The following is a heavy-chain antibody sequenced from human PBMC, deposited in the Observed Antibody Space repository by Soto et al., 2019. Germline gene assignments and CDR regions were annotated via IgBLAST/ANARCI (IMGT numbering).Heavy chain of an antibody. D-gene: IGHD6-13*01. CDR1: GFTFSNYA. Sequence: EVQLLESGGGLVQPGGSLRLSCAASGFTFSNYAVTSVRQAPGKGLEWVSTISGSGGSTYYADSVKGRFTISRDNSKNTLYLQMHSLRAEDTAVYYSAKDQGSSWYEIDYWGQGTLVNVSS. CDR3: AKDQGSSWYEIDY. CDR2: ISGSGGST. J-gene: IGHJ4*02. V-gene: IGHV3-23*01.